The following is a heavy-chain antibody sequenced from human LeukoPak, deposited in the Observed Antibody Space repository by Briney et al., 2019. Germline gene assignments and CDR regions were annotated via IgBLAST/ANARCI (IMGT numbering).Heavy chain of an antibody. J-gene: IGHJ4*02. V-gene: IGHV3-23*01. CDR1: GFTFSSYA. CDR2: ISGSGGST. D-gene: IGHD2-15*01. Sequence: PGGSLRLSCAASGFTFSSYAMSWVRHAPGKGLEWVSAISGSGGSTYYADSVKGRFTISRGNSKNTLYLQMNSLRAEDTAVYYCAKVVVVAATAPYYFDYWGQGTLVSVSS. CDR3: AKVVVVAATAPYYFDY.